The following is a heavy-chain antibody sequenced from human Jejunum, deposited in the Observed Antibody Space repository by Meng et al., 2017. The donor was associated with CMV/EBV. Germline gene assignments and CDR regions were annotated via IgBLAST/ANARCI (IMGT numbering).Heavy chain of an antibody. CDR3: ARVYDFSYYYYMDV. V-gene: IGHV3-33*01. Sequence: GGFLRLSCAASGFTFSSYGMHWVRQAPGKGLEWVAVIWYDGSNKYYADSVKGRFTISRDNSKNTLYLQMNSLRAEDTAVYYCARVYDFSYYYYMDVWGKGTTVNVAS. CDR2: IWYDGSNK. D-gene: IGHD3-3*01. J-gene: IGHJ6*03. CDR1: GFTFSSYG.